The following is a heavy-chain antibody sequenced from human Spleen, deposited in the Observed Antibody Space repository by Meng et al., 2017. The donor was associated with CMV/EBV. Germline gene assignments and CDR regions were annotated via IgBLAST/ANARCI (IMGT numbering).Heavy chain of an antibody. J-gene: IGHJ6*02. CDR2: TYYRSKWYN. CDR3: ARGGRRQQLVVSRYYGMDV. CDR1: GDSVSSNSAA. D-gene: IGHD6-13*01. V-gene: IGHV6-1*01. Sequence: SETLSLTCAISGDSVSSNSAAWNWIRQSPSRGLEWLGRTYYRSKWYNDYAVSVKSRVTINPDTSKNQFSLKLSSVTAADTAVYYCARGGRRQQLVVSRYYGMDVWGQGTTVTVSS.